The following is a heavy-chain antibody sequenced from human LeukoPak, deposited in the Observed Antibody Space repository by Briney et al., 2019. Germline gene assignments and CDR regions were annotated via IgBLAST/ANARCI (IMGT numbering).Heavy chain of an antibody. CDR1: GYTFTGYY. V-gene: IGHV1-2*02. CDR2: INPNSGGT. Sequence: ASVKVSCKASGYTFTGYYIHWVRQDPGQGLEWMGWINPNSGGTNYAQKFQGRVTMTRDTSISTAYMELGSLRSDDTAVYYCARRLAPYSGFDFWGQGALVTVSS. D-gene: IGHD5-12*01. J-gene: IGHJ4*02. CDR3: ARRLAPYSGFDF.